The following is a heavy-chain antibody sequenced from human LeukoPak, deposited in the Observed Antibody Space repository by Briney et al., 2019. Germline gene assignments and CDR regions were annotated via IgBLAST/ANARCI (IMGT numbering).Heavy chain of an antibody. D-gene: IGHD3-22*01. CDR3: ARLPSNYYDSSGYYFDY. CDR2: IYYSGST. J-gene: IGHJ4*02. Sequence: SETLSLTCTVSGGSISSSSYYWGWIRQPPGKGLEWIGSIYYSGSTYYNPSLKSRDTISVDTSKNQFSLKLSSVTAADTAVYYCARLPSNYYDSSGYYFDYWGQGTLVTVSS. CDR1: GGSISSSSYY. V-gene: IGHV4-39*01.